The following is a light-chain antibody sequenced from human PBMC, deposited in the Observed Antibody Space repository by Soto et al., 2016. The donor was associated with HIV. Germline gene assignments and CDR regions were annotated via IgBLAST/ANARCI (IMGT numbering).Light chain of an antibody. CDR3: NSGTSMVSILGV. V-gene: IGLV3-19*01. CDR2: GN. Sequence: SSELTQDPAVSVALGQTVTIRCQGDSLRSYYASWYQQKPGHAPLLVISGNKRPSGIPDRFSGSSSGDTSSLTITGPQAEDDADYYCNSGTSMVSILGVFGPGTKVTVL. CDR1: SLRSYY. J-gene: IGLJ1*01.